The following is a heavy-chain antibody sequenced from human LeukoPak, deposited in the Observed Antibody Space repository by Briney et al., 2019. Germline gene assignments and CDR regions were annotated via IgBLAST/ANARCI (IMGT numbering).Heavy chain of an antibody. V-gene: IGHV4-59*08. D-gene: IGHD2-2*01. CDR2: VYYSGST. CDR1: GDSLSSYD. Sequence: SETLSLTCTVSGDSLSSYDWSWIRQPPGKGLEWIGYVYYSGSTKYNPSLKSRVTISVDTSKNQFSLKLSSVTAADTAVYYCARRGYCSSTSCYWELGFDPWGQGTLVTVSS. CDR3: ARRGYCSSTSCYWELGFDP. J-gene: IGHJ5*02.